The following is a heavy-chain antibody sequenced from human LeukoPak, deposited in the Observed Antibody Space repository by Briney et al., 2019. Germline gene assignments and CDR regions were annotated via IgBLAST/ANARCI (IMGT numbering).Heavy chain of an antibody. D-gene: IGHD3-10*01. CDR3: ARVAGSLVHWYFDL. CDR1: GGSISNGGYY. V-gene: IGHV4-31*03. Sequence: SQTLSLTCTVSGGSISNGGYYWSWIRQHPGKGLECLGHIYNSGSTYYNPSLKSRVTISVDTSKNQFSLKLSSVTAADTAVYYCARVAGSLVHWYFDLWGRGTLVTVSS. J-gene: IGHJ2*01. CDR2: IYNSGST.